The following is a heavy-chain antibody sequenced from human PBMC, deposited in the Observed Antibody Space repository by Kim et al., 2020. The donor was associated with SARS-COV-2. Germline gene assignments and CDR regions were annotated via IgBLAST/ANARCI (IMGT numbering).Heavy chain of an antibody. D-gene: IGHD3-16*01. J-gene: IGHJ3*01. V-gene: IGHV3-48*02. CDR1: GFTFSAYD. CDR3: VRDRMGGAFDV. CDR2: ITKSSTTI. Sequence: GGSLRLSCATSGFTFSAYDMNWVRQAPGKGLEWLSFITKSSTTIYYADSVKGRFTISRDNVKNSLYLQMNSLRDEDTAIYYCVRDRMGGAFDVWGQGTMVTVSS.